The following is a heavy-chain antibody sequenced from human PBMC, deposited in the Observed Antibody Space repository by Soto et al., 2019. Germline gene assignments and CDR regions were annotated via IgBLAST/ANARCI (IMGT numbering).Heavy chain of an antibody. CDR2: FDPEDGET. CDR3: ARDYFDSSGYYSVPVGAPLDI. D-gene: IGHD3-22*01. CDR1: VYTLTELS. J-gene: IGHJ3*02. V-gene: IGHV1-24*01. Sequence: ASVKVSCKVSVYTLTELSIHCVRQAPGKGLEWMGGFDPEDGETIYAQKCQGRVTMTGDTSTGTAYVELRSLRSDDTAVYYCARDYFDSSGYYSVPVGAPLDICGQETMVTVSS.